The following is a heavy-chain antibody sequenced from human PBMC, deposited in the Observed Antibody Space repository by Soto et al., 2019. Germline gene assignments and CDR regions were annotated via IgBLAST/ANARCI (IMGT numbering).Heavy chain of an antibody. J-gene: IGHJ3*02. Sequence: ASVKVSCKASGYTFTSYGISWVRQAPGQGLERMGWISAYNGNTNYAQKLQGRVTMTTDTSTSTAYMELRSLRSDDTAVYYYAGQYSSSSGRRVFDIWGQGKMVTVS. V-gene: IGHV1-18*01. CDR2: ISAYNGNT. CDR3: AGQYSSSSGRRVFDI. CDR1: GYTFTSYG. D-gene: IGHD6-6*01.